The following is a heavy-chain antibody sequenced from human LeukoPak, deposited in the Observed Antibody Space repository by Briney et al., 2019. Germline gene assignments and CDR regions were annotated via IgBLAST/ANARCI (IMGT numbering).Heavy chain of an antibody. J-gene: IGHJ6*02. CDR3: ARLGIGDV. CDR2: MNPNSSNT. D-gene: IGHD1-26*01. CDR1: GHTFTSYY. V-gene: IGHV1-8*01. Sequence: ASVKVSCKASGHTFTSYYVNWVRQPTGQGLEWIGWMNPNSSNTGYAQNIQGRANMTRNTSISTAYMELSSLRSEATAVYYCARLGIGDVWGQGTTVTVSS.